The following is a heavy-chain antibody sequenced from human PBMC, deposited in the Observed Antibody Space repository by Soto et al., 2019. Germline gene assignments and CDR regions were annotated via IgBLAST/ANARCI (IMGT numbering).Heavy chain of an antibody. J-gene: IGHJ4*02. CDR3: ARVHDRYTPE. Sequence: GASVKVSCKASGGTFSSYAISWVRQAPGQGLEWMGGIIPIFGTANYAQKFQGRVTITADESTSTAYMELSSLRSEDTAVYYCARVHDRYTPEWGQGTLVTVSS. CDR1: GGTFSSYA. V-gene: IGHV1-69*13. D-gene: IGHD2-2*02. CDR2: IIPIFGTA.